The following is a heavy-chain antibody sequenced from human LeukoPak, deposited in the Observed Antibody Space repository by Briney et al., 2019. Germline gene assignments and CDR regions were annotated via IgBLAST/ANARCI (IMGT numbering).Heavy chain of an antibody. J-gene: IGHJ4*02. CDR2: INQDGSEK. D-gene: IGHD3-16*01. V-gene: IGHV3-7*01. CDR3: ARRLAGGGYYFDY. CDR1: GFTLSWYW. Sequence: GGSLRLSCTASGFTLSWYWMSWVRQAPGKGLEWVANINQDGSEKYYVDSVKGRFTISRDNAKNSLYLQMNSLRAEDTAVYYCARRLAGGGYYFDYWGQGTLVTVSS.